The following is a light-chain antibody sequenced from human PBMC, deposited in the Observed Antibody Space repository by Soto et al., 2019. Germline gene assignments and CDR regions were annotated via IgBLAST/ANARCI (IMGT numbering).Light chain of an antibody. CDR3: QQTYSELVYT. Sequence: DIQMTQSPSSLSASVGDRVTITCRSSQSIFNYLNWYQQKPGKAPEVLIYAVSSLQIGVPSRFGGSGSGTDFTLTITDLRPEDSATYYCQQTYSELVYTFGRGTKLEIK. J-gene: IGKJ2*01. V-gene: IGKV1-39*01. CDR1: QSIFNY. CDR2: AVS.